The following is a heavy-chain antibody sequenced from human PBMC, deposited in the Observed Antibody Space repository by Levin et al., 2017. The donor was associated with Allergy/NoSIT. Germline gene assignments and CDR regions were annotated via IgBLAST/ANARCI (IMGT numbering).Heavy chain of an antibody. CDR3: ARYTDCTSTSCYTNWFDP. J-gene: IGHJ5*02. V-gene: IGHV4-59*02. Sequence: SETLSLTCTVSGGSVSGYYWTWIRQPPGKGLEWIAYVYYTGTTKYNPSLKSRVTISVDTSQHQFSLKMSSVTAADTAVYYCARYTDCTSTSCYTNWFDPWGQGTLVTVSS. D-gene: IGHD2-2*02. CDR2: VYYTGTT. CDR1: GGSVSGYY.